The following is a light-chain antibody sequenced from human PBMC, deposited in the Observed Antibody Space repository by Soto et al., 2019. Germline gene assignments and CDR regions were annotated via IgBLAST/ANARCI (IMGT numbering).Light chain of an antibody. CDR1: QRVYSK. V-gene: IGKV3-15*01. CDR3: QQYNNWPPIT. Sequence: EILLTQSPDTLSLSAGESATLSCRASQRVYSKLAWYQQKPGQAPRLLISGASTRATGIPARFSGSGSGTEFTLTISSLQSADFAVYYCQQYNNWPPITFGQGTRLEIK. J-gene: IGKJ5*01. CDR2: GAS.